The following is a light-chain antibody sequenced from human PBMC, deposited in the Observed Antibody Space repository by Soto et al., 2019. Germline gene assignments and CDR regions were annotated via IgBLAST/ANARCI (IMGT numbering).Light chain of an antibody. V-gene: IGKV3-20*01. Sequence: EIVLTQSPCTLSLSPGERATLSCRASQSVSSSFLAWYQHKPGQAPRLLIYGTSSRATGIPDRFSGSGSGTDFTLTISRLEPEDSAVYYCQQYGSSLTWTFGQGTKVDIK. CDR3: QQYGSSLTWT. J-gene: IGKJ1*01. CDR2: GTS. CDR1: QSVSSSF.